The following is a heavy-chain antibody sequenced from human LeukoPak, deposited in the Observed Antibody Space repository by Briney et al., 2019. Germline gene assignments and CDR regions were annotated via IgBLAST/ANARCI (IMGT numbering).Heavy chain of an antibody. CDR2: IYWNDDK. J-gene: IGHJ3*02. Sequence: ESGPTLVKPTQTLTLTCTFSGFSLSTPGVGVGWIRQPPGKALEWLALIYWNDDKRYSPSLKSRLTITKDTSKNQVVLTMTNMDPVDPATYYCARRREMATLVYAFDIWGQGTMVTVSS. CDR1: GFSLSTPGVG. CDR3: ARRREMATLVYAFDI. D-gene: IGHD5-24*01. V-gene: IGHV2-5*01.